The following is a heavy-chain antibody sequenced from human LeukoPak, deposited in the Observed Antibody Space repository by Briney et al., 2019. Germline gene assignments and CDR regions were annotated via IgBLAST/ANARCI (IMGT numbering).Heavy chain of an antibody. D-gene: IGHD1-26*01. Sequence: SETLSLTCTVSGGSISRYYWSWIRQPAGKGLEWIGRIYTSGSTNYNPSLKSRVTMSVDTSKNQFSLKLSSVTAADTAVYYCARGRSYVPDAFDVWGQGTMVTVSS. J-gene: IGHJ3*01. CDR1: GGSISRYY. V-gene: IGHV4-4*07. CDR3: ARGRSYVPDAFDV. CDR2: IYTSGST.